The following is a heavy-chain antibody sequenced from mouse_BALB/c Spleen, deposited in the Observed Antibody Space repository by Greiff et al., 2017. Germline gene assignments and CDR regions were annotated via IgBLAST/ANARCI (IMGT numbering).Heavy chain of an antibody. CDR1: GYSITSDYA. Sequence: DVHLVESGPGLVKPSQSLSLTCTVTGYSITSDYAWNWIRQFPGNKLEWMGYISYSGSTSYNPSLKSRISITRDTSKNQFFLQLNSVTTEDTATYYCATYYRYGSWFAYWGQGTLVTVSA. V-gene: IGHV3-2*02. D-gene: IGHD2-14*01. J-gene: IGHJ3*01. CDR2: ISYSGST. CDR3: ATYYRYGSWFAY.